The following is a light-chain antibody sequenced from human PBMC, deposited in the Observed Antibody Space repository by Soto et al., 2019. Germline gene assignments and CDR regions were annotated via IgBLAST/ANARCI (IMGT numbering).Light chain of an antibody. Sequence: QSVLTQPPSVSEAPRQRVTISCSGSSSNIGNNAVNWYQQLPGKAPKLLIYYDDLLPSGVSDRFSGSKSGTSASLAISGLKSEDEADYYCAAWDDSLNARVFGGGTKVTVL. CDR1: SSNIGNNA. V-gene: IGLV1-36*01. J-gene: IGLJ3*02. CDR2: YDD. CDR3: AAWDDSLNARV.